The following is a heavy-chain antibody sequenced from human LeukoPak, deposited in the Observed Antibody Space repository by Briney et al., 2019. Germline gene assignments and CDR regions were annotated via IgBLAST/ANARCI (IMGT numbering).Heavy chain of an antibody. Sequence: GGSLRLSCVASGFTFSSYSMNWVRQAPGKGLEWVSVIYSGGSTYYADSVKGRFTISRDNSKNTLYLQMNSLRAEDTAVYYCARDAGGYGMDVWGQGTTVTVSS. CDR2: IYSGGST. CDR3: ARDAGGYGMDV. D-gene: IGHD2-8*02. J-gene: IGHJ6*02. V-gene: IGHV3-66*01. CDR1: GFTFSSYS.